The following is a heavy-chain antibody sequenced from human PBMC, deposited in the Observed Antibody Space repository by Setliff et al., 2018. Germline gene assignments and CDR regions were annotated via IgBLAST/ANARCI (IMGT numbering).Heavy chain of an antibody. CDR3: ARGGTYRYFDY. V-gene: IGHV4-59*01. CDR1: GDSISDAS. CDR2: VFYNGAA. Sequence: LSLTCTVSGDSISDASIMAWIRQPPGKGLEFIGYVFYNGAAKYDPSLKIRVTMSVDTSKTQFSLKLNSMTTADTAVYYCARGGTYRYFDYWGQGALVTVSS. J-gene: IGHJ4*02.